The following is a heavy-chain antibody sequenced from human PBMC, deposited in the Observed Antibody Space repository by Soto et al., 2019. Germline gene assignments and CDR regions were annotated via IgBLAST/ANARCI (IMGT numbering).Heavy chain of an antibody. CDR3: ARVGRTDYTSGSYYYYGMDV. J-gene: IGHJ6*02. CDR1: GFTFSSYS. CDR2: ISSSSSYI. Sequence: PGGSLRLSCAASGFTFSSYSMNWVRQAPGKGLEWVSSISSSSSYIYYADSVKGRFTISRDNAKNSLYLQMNSLRAEDSAVYYCARVGRTDYTSGSYYYYGMDVWGQGTTVTVSS. V-gene: IGHV3-21*01. D-gene: IGHD3-10*01.